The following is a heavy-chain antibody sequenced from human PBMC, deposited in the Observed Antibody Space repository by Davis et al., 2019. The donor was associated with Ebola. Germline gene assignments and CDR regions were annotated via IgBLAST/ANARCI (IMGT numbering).Heavy chain of an antibody. CDR2: IYYSGST. D-gene: IGHD2-15*01. CDR1: GGSFSGYY. V-gene: IGHV4-59*01. J-gene: IGHJ4*02. Sequence: SETLSLTCAVYGGSFSGYYWSWIRQPPGKGLEWIGYIYYSGSTNYNPSLKSRVTISVDTSKNQFSLKLSSVTAADTAVYYCAREGGIGYCSGGSCPSIFDYWGQGTLVTVSS. CDR3: AREGGIGYCSGGSCPSIFDY.